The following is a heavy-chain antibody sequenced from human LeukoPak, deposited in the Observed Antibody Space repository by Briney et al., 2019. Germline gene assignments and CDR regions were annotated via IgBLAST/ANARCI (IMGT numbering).Heavy chain of an antibody. CDR2: ISYSETT. D-gene: IGHD6-19*01. Sequence: SETLSLTCTVSGGAISRHYWSWIRQPPRKGLEWIGYISYSETTNYNPSLKSRVTISLDPSRKQFSLKLRSVTAADTALYYCASGEGSGWYYFGNWGQGTLVTVSS. CDR1: GGAISRHY. J-gene: IGHJ4*02. V-gene: IGHV4-59*11. CDR3: ASGEGSGWYYFGN.